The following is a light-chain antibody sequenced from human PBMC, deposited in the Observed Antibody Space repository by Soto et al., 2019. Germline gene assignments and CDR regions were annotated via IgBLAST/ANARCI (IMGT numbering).Light chain of an antibody. CDR2: DAS. V-gene: IGKV3-11*01. CDR3: QQRTDRPPWT. CDR1: QSIGLA. Sequence: EIVLTQSPATLSLSPGERATLSCRASQSIGLAIAWYQHKPGQAPRLLIFDASQRATGIPARFRGSGSGTDFTPSISSLGPEDFAVYYCQQRTDRPPWTFGQGTKVESK. J-gene: IGKJ1*01.